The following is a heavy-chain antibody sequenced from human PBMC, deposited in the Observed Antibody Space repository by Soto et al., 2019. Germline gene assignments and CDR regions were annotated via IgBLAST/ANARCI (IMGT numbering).Heavy chain of an antibody. CDR1: GGSFSGDY. CDR3: ARAYCGGVRYWDSNWYFAL. V-gene: IGHV4-34*01. D-gene: IGHD2-21*02. Sequence: PSETLSLTCAVYGGSFSGDYWSWIRQPPGKGLEWIGEINHSGSTNYNPSLKSRVTISVDTSKNQFSLKLSSVTAADTAVYYCARAYCGGVRYWDSNWYFALWGRGPLVTVS. CDR2: INHSGST. J-gene: IGHJ2*01.